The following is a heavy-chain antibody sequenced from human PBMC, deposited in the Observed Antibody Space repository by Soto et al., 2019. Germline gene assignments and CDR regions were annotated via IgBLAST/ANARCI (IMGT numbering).Heavy chain of an antibody. CDR3: ARNYYDFWSGYPYYFDY. V-gene: IGHV4-59*08. J-gene: IGHJ4*02. D-gene: IGHD3-3*01. CDR1: GGSISSYY. Sequence: SETLSLTCTVSGGSISSYYWSWIRQPPGKGLEWIGYIYYSGSTNYNPSLKSRVTISVDTSKNQFSLKLSSVTAADTAVYYCARNYYDFWSGYPYYFDYWGQGTLVTGSS. CDR2: IYYSGST.